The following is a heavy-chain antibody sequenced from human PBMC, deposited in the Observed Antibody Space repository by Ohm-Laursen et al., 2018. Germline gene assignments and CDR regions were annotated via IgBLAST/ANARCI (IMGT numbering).Heavy chain of an antibody. Sequence: SLRLSCAASGFTFDDYVMHWVRQAPGKGLEWVSGISWNSATIGYADSVQGRFTISRDNAKNSLYLQMSSLRAEDTALYYCGKGPHFYYSMDVRGQGTTVTVSS. V-gene: IGHV3-9*01. CDR3: GKGPHFYYSMDV. J-gene: IGHJ6*02. CDR1: GFTFDDYV. CDR2: ISWNSATI.